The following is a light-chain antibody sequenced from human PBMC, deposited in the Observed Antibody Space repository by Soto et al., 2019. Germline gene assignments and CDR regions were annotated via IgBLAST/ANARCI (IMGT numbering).Light chain of an antibody. CDR1: SSDVGGYYY. CDR2: DVT. V-gene: IGLV2-11*01. Sequence: QSVLTQPRSVSGSPGQSVTISCTGTSSDVGGYYYISWYQQHPGKAPKLIIYDVTKRPSGVPDRFSASKSGITASLTISGLQAEDDADYYCCSYAGTYSSYVFGTGTKLTVL. CDR3: CSYAGTYSSYV. J-gene: IGLJ1*01.